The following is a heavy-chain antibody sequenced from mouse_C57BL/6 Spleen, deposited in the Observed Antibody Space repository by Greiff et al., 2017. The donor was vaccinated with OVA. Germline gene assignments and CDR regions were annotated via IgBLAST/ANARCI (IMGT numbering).Heavy chain of an antibody. D-gene: IGHD2-3*01. CDR1: GFTFSDYG. V-gene: IGHV5-17*01. CDR2: ISSGSSTI. Sequence: EVKVVESGGGLVKPGGSLKLSCAASGFTFSDYGMHWVRQAPEKGLEWVAYISSGSSTIYYADTVKGRFTISRDNAKNTLFLQMTSLRSEDTAMYYCARFGLLRGYFDYWGQGTTLTVSS. J-gene: IGHJ2*01. CDR3: ARFGLLRGYFDY.